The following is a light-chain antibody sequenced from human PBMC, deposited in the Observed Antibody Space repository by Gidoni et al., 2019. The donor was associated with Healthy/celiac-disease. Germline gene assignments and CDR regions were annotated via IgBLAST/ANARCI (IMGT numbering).Light chain of an antibody. Sequence: DIQMTQSPSSLSASVGDRVTITCRASQSISSYVNWYQQKPGKAPKLLIYAASSLQSGVPSRFSGSVSGKDFTITISSLQPEDFATYYCQQSYSTPFTFGPGTKVEIK. V-gene: IGKV1-39*01. CDR1: QSISSY. CDR3: QQSYSTPFT. CDR2: AAS. J-gene: IGKJ3*01.